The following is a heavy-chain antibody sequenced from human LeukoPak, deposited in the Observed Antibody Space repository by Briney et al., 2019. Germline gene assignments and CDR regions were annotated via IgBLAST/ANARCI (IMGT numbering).Heavy chain of an antibody. D-gene: IGHD3-22*01. CDR2: IYHSGST. CDR1: GYSISSGYY. Sequence: PSETLSLTCTVSGYSISSGYYWGWIRQPPGKGLEWIGSIYHSGSTYYNPSPKSRVNISVDPSKSQLSLKLSSVTAADTAVYYCARGRPYYYDSSGYPPFDYWGQGTLVTVSS. CDR3: ARGRPYYYDSSGYPPFDY. J-gene: IGHJ4*02. V-gene: IGHV4-38-2*02.